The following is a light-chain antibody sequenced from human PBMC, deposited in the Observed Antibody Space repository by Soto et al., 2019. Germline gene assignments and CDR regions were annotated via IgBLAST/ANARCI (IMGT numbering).Light chain of an antibody. CDR1: QSIGSN. Sequence: EIVLSHSPGTLSLSPGERATLSCRASQSIGSNLAWYQQKPGQSPRILIYGASTRATGLPARFSGSGSGTECTLTISSLQYEDCALYYCQQYNNWPITFGQGTRLEIK. CDR3: QQYNNWPIT. CDR2: GAS. V-gene: IGKV3-15*01. J-gene: IGKJ5*01.